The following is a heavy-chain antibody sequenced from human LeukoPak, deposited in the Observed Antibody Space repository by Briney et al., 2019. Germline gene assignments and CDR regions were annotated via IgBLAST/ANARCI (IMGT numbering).Heavy chain of an antibody. CDR2: IRGDGRST. D-gene: IGHD6-19*01. Sequence: GGSLRLSCTASGFTFSSFWMHWVRQVPGKGLVWVARIRGDGRSTTYADSVKGRFTISRDNARNTLNLQMTGLRVDDTAVYYYYSGGFFYWGQGSLVTVSS. CDR1: GFTFSSFW. CDR3: YSGGFFY. J-gene: IGHJ4*02. V-gene: IGHV3-74*01.